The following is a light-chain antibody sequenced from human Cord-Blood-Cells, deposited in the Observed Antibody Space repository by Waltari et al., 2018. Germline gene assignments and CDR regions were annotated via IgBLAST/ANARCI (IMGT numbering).Light chain of an antibody. V-gene: IGKV3D-20*01. CDR2: EAS. J-gene: IGKJ5*01. CDR1: PSGSSSY. Sequence: DIVFTQSQTTLPFPLREIATLHCGAIPSGSSSYLAWNQQKPGLAPRLLIYEASGRATGFPDRCSGSGSGTDFTVASNRLEAEDVAVYDCQRYGSAAPSTFGQGTRLEIK. CDR3: QRYGSAAPST.